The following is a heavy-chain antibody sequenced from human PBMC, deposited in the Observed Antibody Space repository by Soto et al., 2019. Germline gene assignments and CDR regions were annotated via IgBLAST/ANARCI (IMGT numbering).Heavy chain of an antibody. CDR1: GDSVSNNSAA. J-gene: IGHJ6*03. D-gene: IGHD5-12*01. CDR3: ARGGYSGYFYYHYLDV. Sequence: QVPLQQSGPGLVKPSQTLSLTCAISGDSVSNNSAAWNWIRQSPSRGPEWLGRTYYRSKWYNDYAVSVESRITINPDTSKNQFSVQLNSVTPEDTAVYYCARGGYSGYFYYHYLDVWGKGTTVTVSS. CDR2: TYYRSKWYN. V-gene: IGHV6-1*01.